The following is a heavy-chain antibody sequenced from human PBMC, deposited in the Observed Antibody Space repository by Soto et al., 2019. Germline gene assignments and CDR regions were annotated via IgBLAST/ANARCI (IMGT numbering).Heavy chain of an antibody. V-gene: IGHV1-69*13. J-gene: IGHJ6*02. CDR1: GGTFSSYA. CDR3: ARVGIEAAYYYYAMDV. D-gene: IGHD6-13*01. CDR2: IIPIFGTA. Sequence: ASVKVSCKASGGTFSSYAISWVRQAPGQGLEWMGGIIPIFGTANYAQKFQGRVTITADESTSTAYMELSSLRSEDTAVYYCARVGIEAAYYYYAMDVWGQGTTVTVSS.